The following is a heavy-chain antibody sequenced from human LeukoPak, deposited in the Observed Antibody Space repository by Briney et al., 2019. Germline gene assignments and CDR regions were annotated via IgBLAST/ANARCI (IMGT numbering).Heavy chain of an antibody. D-gene: IGHD2-8*01. CDR2: IIPIFGTA. CDR1: GGTFSSYA. V-gene: IGHV1-69*13. CDR3: ARVGSEYCTIGVCSVYWFDP. J-gene: IGHJ5*02. Sequence: SVKVSCKASGGTFSSYAISWVRQAPGQGLEWMGGIIPIFGTANYAQKFQGRVTITADESTSTAYMELRSLRSDDTAVYYCARVGSEYCTIGVCSVYWFDPWGQGTLVTVSS.